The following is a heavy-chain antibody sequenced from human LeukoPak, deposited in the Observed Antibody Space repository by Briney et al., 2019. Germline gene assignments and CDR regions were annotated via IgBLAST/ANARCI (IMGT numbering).Heavy chain of an antibody. CDR2: INPNSGGT. V-gene: IGHV1-2*02. CDR1: GYTFTGYY. D-gene: IGHD5-24*01. Sequence: ASVKVPCKASGYTFTGYYMHWVRQAPGQGLEWMGWINPNSGGTNYAQKFQGRVTMTRDTSISTAYMELSRLRSDDTAVYYCARETRWLQPARHFDYWGQGTLVTVSS. CDR3: ARETRWLQPARHFDY. J-gene: IGHJ4*02.